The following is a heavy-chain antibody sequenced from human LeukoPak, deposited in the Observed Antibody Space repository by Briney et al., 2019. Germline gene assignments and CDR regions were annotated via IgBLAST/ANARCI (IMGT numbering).Heavy chain of an antibody. CDR1: GFTFSSYG. J-gene: IGHJ1*01. Sequence: GGTLRLSCAASGFTFSSYGMGWVRQAPGKGLEWVSSLSGSGGTTYYADSVKGRFIISRDNSKNTLYLHMNSLRAEDTAVYYCARAPGSSSSAEYFQHWGQGTLVTVSS. CDR2: LSGSGGTT. V-gene: IGHV3-23*01. CDR3: ARAPGSSSSAEYFQH. D-gene: IGHD6-6*01.